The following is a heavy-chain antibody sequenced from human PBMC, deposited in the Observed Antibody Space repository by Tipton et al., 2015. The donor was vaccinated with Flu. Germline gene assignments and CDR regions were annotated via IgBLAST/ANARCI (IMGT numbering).Heavy chain of an antibody. D-gene: IGHD4-11*01. CDR3: ARSTTYTVTPDY. CDR1: GFTFNSYE. Sequence: SLRLSCAASGFTFNSYEMNWVRQAPGKGLEWVSYISGSGSTIYYADSVKGRFTISRDNAKNSLYPQMNSLRAEDTAVYYCARSTTYTVTPDYWGQGTLVTVSS. V-gene: IGHV3-48*03. CDR2: ISGSGSTI. J-gene: IGHJ4*02.